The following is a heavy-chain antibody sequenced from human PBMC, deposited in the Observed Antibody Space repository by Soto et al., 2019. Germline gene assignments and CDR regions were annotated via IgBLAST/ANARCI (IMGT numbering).Heavy chain of an antibody. CDR2: INPSGGDT. V-gene: IGHV1-46*01. CDR1: GYPFTNNY. CDR3: AIAKSLAGVWGTYRPPYYFDY. J-gene: IGHJ4*02. D-gene: IGHD3-16*02. Sequence: QVQLVQSGAEVKKPGASMKVSCKASGYPFTNNYVHWLRQAPGQGLEWMGLINPSGGDTTYAQKFQSRVTMTRDTSTSTVYMELSSLRSDDTAVYYWAIAKSLAGVWGTYRPPYYFDYWGQGALVTASS.